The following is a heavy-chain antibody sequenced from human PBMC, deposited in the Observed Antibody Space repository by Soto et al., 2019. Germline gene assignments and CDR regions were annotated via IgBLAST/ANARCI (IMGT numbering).Heavy chain of an antibody. CDR2: IKENGREM. V-gene: IGHV3-7*03. CDR3: ARDDGDY. J-gene: IGHJ4*02. Sequence: PGGSLRLSCAASGFTFTDHYMSWIRQAPGKGLEGVASIKENGREMYYVDSVRGRFTISRDIAKNSLFLQMSSLRAEDTAMYYCARDDGDYVGQGTLVTVSS. CDR1: GFTFTDHY.